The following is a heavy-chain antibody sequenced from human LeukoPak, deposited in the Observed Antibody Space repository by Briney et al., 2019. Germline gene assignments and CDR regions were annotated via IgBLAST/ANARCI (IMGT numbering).Heavy chain of an antibody. V-gene: IGHV1-69*01. J-gene: IGHJ4*02. Sequence: SVKVSCKASGGTFSSYAISWVRQAPGQGLEWMGGIIPIFGTANYAQKFQGRATITADESTSTAYMELSSLRSEDTAVYYCARASPPYYGSGSYSCFDYWGQGTLVTVSS. CDR3: ARASPPYYGSGSYSCFDY. D-gene: IGHD3-10*01. CDR1: GGTFSSYA. CDR2: IIPIFGTA.